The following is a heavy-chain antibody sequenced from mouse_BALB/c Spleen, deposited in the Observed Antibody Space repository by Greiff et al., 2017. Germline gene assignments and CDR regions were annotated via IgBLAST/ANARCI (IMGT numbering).Heavy chain of an antibody. CDR2: IYPYNGGT. CDR1: GYTFTDYD. D-gene: IGHD1-3*01. V-gene: IGHV1S29*02. CDR3: ARDGDNCDDDSAMDY. Sequence: EVQLQQSGPELEKPGASVKISCKASGYTFTDYDMHWVKQSHGKSLEWIGYIYPYNGGTYYTHTFKSQATLTVDNSSSTAYMELRSLTSEDSAVYYCARDGDNCDDDSAMDYWGQGTSVTVAS. J-gene: IGHJ4*01.